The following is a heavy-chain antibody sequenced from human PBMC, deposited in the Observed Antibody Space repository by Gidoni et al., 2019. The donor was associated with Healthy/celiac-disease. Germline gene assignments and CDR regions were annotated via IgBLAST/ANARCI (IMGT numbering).Heavy chain of an antibody. V-gene: IGHV1-69*04. D-gene: IGHD6-13*01. CDR3: ARQAAAEYYYYYGMDV. CDR2: IIPILGIA. Sequence: QVQLVQSGAEVTSPGSPVQVSRKASAGTFSSYDISWVRQAPGQGLGWMGRIIPILGIANYGQKIQGRVTITAEKSTSTAYMERCSLRSEDTAVYYCARQAAAEYYYYYGMDVWGQGTTVTVSS. CDR1: AGTFSSYD. J-gene: IGHJ6*02.